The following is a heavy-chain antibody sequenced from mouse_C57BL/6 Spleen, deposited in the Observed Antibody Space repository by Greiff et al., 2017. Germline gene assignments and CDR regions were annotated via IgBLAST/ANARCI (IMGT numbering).Heavy chain of an antibody. CDR3: AKPHGNHWYFDV. CDR2: IWGDGGT. D-gene: IGHD2-1*01. CDR1: GFPLTSYG. V-gene: IGHV2-3*01. J-gene: IGHJ1*03. Sequence: VQLQQSGPGLVAPSQSLSITCTVSGFPLTSYGVSWVRPPPGKGLEWLGVIWGDGGTNYHSALISRLSISKDNSKSQVFLKLNSLQTDDTATYYCAKPHGNHWYFDVWGTGTTVTVSS.